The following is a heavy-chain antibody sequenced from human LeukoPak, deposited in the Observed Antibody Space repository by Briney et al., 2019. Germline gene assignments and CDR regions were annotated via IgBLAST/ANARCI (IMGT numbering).Heavy chain of an antibody. CDR2: IIPIFGTA. V-gene: IGHV1-69*06. CDR1: VCTFSSYA. Sequence: SSVKVSFKASVCTFSSYAISWVRQAPGQGLEWLGGIIPIFGTANYAQKLRGRVMNTANKSTRTAYMELSSLRSEDTAVYYCARDNDSRDPPHFDYWGQGTLVTVSS. CDR3: ARDNDSRDPPHFDY. D-gene: IGHD3-16*01. J-gene: IGHJ4*02.